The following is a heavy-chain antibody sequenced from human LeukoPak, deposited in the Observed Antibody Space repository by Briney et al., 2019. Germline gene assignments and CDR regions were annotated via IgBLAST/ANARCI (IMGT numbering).Heavy chain of an antibody. Sequence: GGSLRLSCVASGIDFNSYTMSWARQAPGKGLEWVAKMKEDGSDIYYVDSVKGRFTICRDNAKNSLCLQMSSLRVEDTAVYYCARGGARYLDTWGQGSLVIVSS. V-gene: IGHV3-7*01. CDR3: ARGGARYLDT. J-gene: IGHJ5*02. D-gene: IGHD3-9*01. CDR2: MKEDGSDI. CDR1: GIDFNSYT.